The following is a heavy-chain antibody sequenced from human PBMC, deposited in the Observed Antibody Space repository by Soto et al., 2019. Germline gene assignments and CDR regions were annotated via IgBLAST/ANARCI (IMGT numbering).Heavy chain of an antibody. V-gene: IGHV4-59*01. CDR2: IYYSGST. CDR1: GGSISSYY. J-gene: IGHJ4*02. Sequence: SETLSLTCTVSGGSISSYYWSWIRQPPGKGLEWIGYIYYSGSTNYNPSLKSRVTISVDTSKNQFSLKLSSVTAADTAVYYCARGTPDIVVVPAALYFDYWGQGTLVTV. D-gene: IGHD2-2*01. CDR3: ARGTPDIVVVPAALYFDY.